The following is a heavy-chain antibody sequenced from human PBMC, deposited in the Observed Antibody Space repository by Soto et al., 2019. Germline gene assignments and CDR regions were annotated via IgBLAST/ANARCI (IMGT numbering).Heavy chain of an antibody. CDR2: SSATGAGT. Sequence: SLRLSCAASGFTFSSYGMTWVRQAPGEGLEWVSFSSATGAGTYYADSVKGRFTISRDNSKNTLYLQMTSLRADDTAVYYCAKDRRAGGNYGFYSDFWGQGALVTVSS. CDR1: GFTFSSYG. CDR3: AKDRRAGGNYGFYSDF. V-gene: IGHV3-23*01. J-gene: IGHJ4*02. D-gene: IGHD1-7*01.